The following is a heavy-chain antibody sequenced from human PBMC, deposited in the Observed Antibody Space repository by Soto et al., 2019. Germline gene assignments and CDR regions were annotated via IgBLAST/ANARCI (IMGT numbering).Heavy chain of an antibody. CDR3: AKDQGLKAEVGFRVIAVAENWFDP. CDR1: GFTFSSYA. V-gene: IGHV3-23*01. Sequence: GGSLRLSCAASGFTFSSYAMSWVRQAPGKGLEWVSAISGSGGSTYYADSVKGRFTISRDNSKNTLYLQMNSLRAEDTAVYYCAKDQGLKAEVGFRVIAVAENWFDPWGQGTLVTVSS. CDR2: ISGSGGST. J-gene: IGHJ5*02. D-gene: IGHD6-19*01.